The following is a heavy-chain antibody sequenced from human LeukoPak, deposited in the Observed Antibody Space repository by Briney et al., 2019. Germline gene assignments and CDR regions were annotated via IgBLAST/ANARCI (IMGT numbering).Heavy chain of an antibody. CDR2: FSSDGTHT. J-gene: IGHJ4*02. V-gene: IGHV3-21*06. D-gene: IGHD3-22*01. CDR3: ARGGPGYDASGYYWGLDY. Sequence: GGSLRLSCLSSGFSFSSYSMNWVRQAPGKGLEWVASFSSDGTHTAYGESVRGRFTISRDNAKNSVHLQMNSLRVEDTALYYCARGGPGYDASGYYWGLDYWGQGTLVTVSS. CDR1: GFSFSSYS.